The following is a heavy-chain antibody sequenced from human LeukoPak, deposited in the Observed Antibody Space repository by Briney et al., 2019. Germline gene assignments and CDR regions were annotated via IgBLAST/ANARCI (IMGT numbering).Heavy chain of an antibody. CDR3: AGGLQWLAHDC. V-gene: IGHV4-4*02. CDR1: GGSISSSNW. J-gene: IGHJ4*02. D-gene: IGHD6-19*01. Sequence: PSETLSLTCAVSGGSISSSNWWSWVRQPPGKGLEWIGEIYHSGSTNYNPSLKSRVTISVDTSKNQLSLKLSSVTAADTAMYYCAGGLQWLAHDCWGQGTLVTVSS. CDR2: IYHSGST.